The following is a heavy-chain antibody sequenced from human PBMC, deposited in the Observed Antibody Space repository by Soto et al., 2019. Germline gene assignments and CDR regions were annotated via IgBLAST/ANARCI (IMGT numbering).Heavy chain of an antibody. J-gene: IGHJ6*02. D-gene: IGHD4-17*01. Sequence: EVQLVESGGGLVQPGGSLRLSCAASGFTFSSYSMNWERQAPGKGLEWVSYISSSRSTIYYADSVKSQVTNSRDNANNSLYLRLNSLRDGDTAVYYCATASMTTVTPAWGQGEKVGMDACGEGSTVAFS. CDR2: ISSSRSTI. V-gene: IGHV3-48*02. CDR3: ATASMTTVTPAWGQGEKVGMDA. CDR1: GFTFSSYS.